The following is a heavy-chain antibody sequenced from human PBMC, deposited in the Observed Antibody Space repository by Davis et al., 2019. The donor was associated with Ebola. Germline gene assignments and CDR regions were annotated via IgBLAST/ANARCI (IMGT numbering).Heavy chain of an antibody. Sequence: SGPTLVKPTPTLTLTCTFSGFSLTTRGVGVGWIRQPPGKALEWLAFILWDDDKRYRPSLKSRLTISKDTSKNQVVLTMTNMDPVDTGTYYCARIVEGSGSSAFDYWGQGTLVTVSS. CDR3: ARIVEGSGSSAFDY. J-gene: IGHJ4*02. CDR1: GFSLTTRGVG. D-gene: IGHD3-10*01. CDR2: ILWDDDK. V-gene: IGHV2-5*02.